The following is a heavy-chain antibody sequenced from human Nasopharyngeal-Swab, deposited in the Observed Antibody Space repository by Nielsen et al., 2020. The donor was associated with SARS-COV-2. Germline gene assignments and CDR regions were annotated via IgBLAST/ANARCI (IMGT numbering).Heavy chain of an antibody. CDR2: ISPSGGAT. Sequence: GESLKISCVASGFTFSDYTMSWVRQSPGKGLEWVSLISPSGGATYFADSVKGRFTVSRDNSRNTLYLQMNSLRADDTAVYYCVRGRGVVLDHWGQGTLVTVSS. J-gene: IGHJ4*02. V-gene: IGHV3-23*01. CDR1: GFTFSDYT. D-gene: IGHD3-10*01. CDR3: VRGRGVVLDH.